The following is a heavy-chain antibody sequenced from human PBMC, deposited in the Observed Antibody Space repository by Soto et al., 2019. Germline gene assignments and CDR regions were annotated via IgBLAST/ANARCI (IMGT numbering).Heavy chain of an antibody. CDR1: GFTFSSYW. D-gene: IGHD3-3*01. CDR2: INSDGSST. J-gene: IGHJ6*02. Sequence: GGSLRLSCAASGFTFSSYWMHWVRQAPGKGLVWVSRINSDGSSTSYADSVKGRFTISRDNAKNTLYLQMNSLRAEDTAVYYCARDGGKDYDFWSGPLGDYYYYYGMDVWGQGTAVTVSS. CDR3: ARDGGKDYDFWSGPLGDYYYYYGMDV. V-gene: IGHV3-74*01.